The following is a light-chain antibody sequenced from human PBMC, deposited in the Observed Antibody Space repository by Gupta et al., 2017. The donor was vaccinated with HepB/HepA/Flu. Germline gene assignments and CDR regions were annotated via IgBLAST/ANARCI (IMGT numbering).Light chain of an antibody. V-gene: IGLV1-44*01. CDR2: SND. J-gene: IGLJ2*01. Sequence: QSVLSQPPSASGTPGQRVTISCFGSSSNIGSNSVNWYQQLPETAPKLLMYSNDQRPSGVPDRFSGSRSGTSASLAISGLQSEDEADYYCASWDDSLNGVIFGGGTNLTVL. CDR3: ASWDDSLNGVI. CDR1: SSNIGSNS.